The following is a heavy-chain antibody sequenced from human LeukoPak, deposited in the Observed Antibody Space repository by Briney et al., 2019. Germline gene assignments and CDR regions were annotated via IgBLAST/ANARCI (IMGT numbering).Heavy chain of an antibody. J-gene: IGHJ4*02. Sequence: PGGSLRLSCAASGFTFSNYAMSWVRQAPGKGLEWVSSVLIGSKLTYHADSVKGRFFVSRDDSKSTLYLQMHSLRAEDTAVYFCAKRGVVIRVILVGFHKEAYYFDSWGQGALVTVSS. V-gene: IGHV3-23*05. CDR2: VLIGSKLT. CDR3: AKRGVVIRVILVGFHKEAYYFDS. CDR1: GFTFSNYA. D-gene: IGHD3-22*01.